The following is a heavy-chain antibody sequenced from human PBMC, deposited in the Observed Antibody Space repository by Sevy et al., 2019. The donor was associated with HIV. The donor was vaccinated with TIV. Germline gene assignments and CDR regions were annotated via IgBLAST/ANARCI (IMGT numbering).Heavy chain of an antibody. CDR3: ARGLQGWFFDI. J-gene: IGHJ2*01. D-gene: IGHD1-1*01. CDR2: ITSSGDYT. CDR1: GFTFSSYD. Sequence: GGSLRLSCSASGFTFSSYDMSWVRQAPGKGLEWVSSITSSGDYTNYAGSVKGRFTISRANSRNTLYVQMNSLRAEDTALYFCARGLQGWFFDIWGRGTLVTVSS. V-gene: IGHV3-23*01.